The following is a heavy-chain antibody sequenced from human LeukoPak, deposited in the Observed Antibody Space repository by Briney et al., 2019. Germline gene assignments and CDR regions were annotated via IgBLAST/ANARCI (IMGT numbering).Heavy chain of an antibody. CDR1: GFTFSSYG. D-gene: IGHD4-17*01. CDR3: AKDDYSGYHGFFDY. V-gene: IGHV3-30*18. CDR2: ISNDGGNR. J-gene: IGHJ4*02. Sequence: GGSLRLSCSASGFTFSSYGMHWVRQAPGKGLEWVAVISNDGGNRHYADSVKGRLTISRDNSKNTLYLRMNSLRAEDTAVYYCAKDDYSGYHGFFDYWGQGILVTVSS.